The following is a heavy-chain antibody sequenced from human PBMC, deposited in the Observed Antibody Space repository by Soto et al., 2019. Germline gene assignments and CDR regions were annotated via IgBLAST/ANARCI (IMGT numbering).Heavy chain of an antibody. J-gene: IGHJ4*02. V-gene: IGHV4-59*01. CDR3: AGAPNWAYFDL. Sequence: SETLYLTCTVSSGSIITYYWSWIRQPPGKGLEWIGYIYYTGSTNYNPSLKTRVAISMDTSKNQFSLNLSSVTAADTAVYYCAGAPNWAYFDLWGLGTLVTVSS. CDR1: SGSIITYY. CDR2: IYYTGST. D-gene: IGHD7-27*01.